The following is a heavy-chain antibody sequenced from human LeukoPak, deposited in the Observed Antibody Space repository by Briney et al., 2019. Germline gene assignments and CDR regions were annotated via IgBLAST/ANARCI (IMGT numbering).Heavy chain of an antibody. D-gene: IGHD6-19*01. CDR3: AREASSDPRLSSYFLDV. CDR1: GDSISSHF. J-gene: IGHJ6*03. CDR2: LHHSGMT. V-gene: IGHV4-59*11. Sequence: PSETLSLTCSVSGDSISSHFWSWLRQPPGKGREWFGYLHHSGMTNYNCALKSRATLSVDTSTNQFSLRLTSVTAADTAFYFCAREASSDPRLSSYFLDVWGEGTAVTVSS.